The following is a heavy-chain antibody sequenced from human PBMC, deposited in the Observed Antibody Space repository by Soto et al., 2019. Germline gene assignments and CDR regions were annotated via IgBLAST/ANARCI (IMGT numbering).Heavy chain of an antibody. J-gene: IGHJ6*02. CDR3: ARDTRGIYDFWSGYFLMDYYGMDV. V-gene: IGHV3-30-3*01. CDR1: GFTFSSYA. D-gene: IGHD3-3*01. CDR2: ISYDGSNK. Sequence: GGSLRLSCAASGFTFSSYAMHWVRQAPGKGLEWVAVISYDGSNKYYADSVKGRFTISRDNSKNTLYLQMNSLRAEDTAVYYCARDTRGIYDFWSGYFLMDYYGMDVWGQGTTVTVS.